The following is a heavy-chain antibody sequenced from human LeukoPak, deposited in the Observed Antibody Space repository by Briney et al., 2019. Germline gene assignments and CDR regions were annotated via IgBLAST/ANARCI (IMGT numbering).Heavy chain of an antibody. V-gene: IGHV1-8*01. CDR2: MNPNSGNT. CDR3: AGRLKSWYYYDSSGYYFDDAFDI. D-gene: IGHD3-22*01. Sequence: ASVKVSCKASGYTFTSYDINWVRQVTGQGLEWMGWMNPNSGNTGYAQKFQGRVTMTRNTSISTAYMELSSLRSEDTAVYYCAGRLKSWYYYDSSGYYFDDAFDIWGQGTMVTVSS. CDR1: GYTFTSYD. J-gene: IGHJ3*02.